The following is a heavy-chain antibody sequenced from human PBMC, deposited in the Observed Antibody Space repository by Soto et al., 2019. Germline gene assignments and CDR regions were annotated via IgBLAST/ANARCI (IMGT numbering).Heavy chain of an antibody. CDR1: GYTFTSYG. CDR2: ISAYNGNT. Sequence: ASVKVSCKASGYTFTSYGISWVRQAPGQGLEWMGWISAYNGNTNYAQKLQGRVTMTTDTSTSTAYMELRSLRSDDTALYYCATHRRAMNSGPSPEHWGQGTLVTVSS. J-gene: IGHJ4*02. CDR3: ATHRRAMNSGPSPEH. V-gene: IGHV1-18*01.